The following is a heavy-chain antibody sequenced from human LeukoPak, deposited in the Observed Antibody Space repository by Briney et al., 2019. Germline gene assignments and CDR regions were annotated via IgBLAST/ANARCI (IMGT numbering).Heavy chain of an antibody. CDR1: GFTFSSYA. J-gene: IGHJ6*02. Sequence: GGSLRLSCAASGFTFSSYAMSWVRQAPGKGLEWVSAISGSGGSTYYADSVKGRFTISRDNSKHTLYLQMNSLRAEDTAVYYCARPESSGWYDFYGMDDWGQGTTVSVSS. CDR3: ARPESSGWYDFYGMDD. CDR2: ISGSGGST. D-gene: IGHD6-19*01. V-gene: IGHV3-23*01.